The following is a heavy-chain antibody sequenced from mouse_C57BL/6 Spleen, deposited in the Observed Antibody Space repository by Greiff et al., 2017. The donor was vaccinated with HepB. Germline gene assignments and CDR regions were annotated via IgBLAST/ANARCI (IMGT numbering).Heavy chain of an antibody. J-gene: IGHJ3*01. CDR1: GFTFSDYG. D-gene: IGHD1-1*01. CDR2: ISSGSSTI. Sequence: EVQGVESGGGLVKPGGSLKLSCAASGFTFSDYGMHWVRQAPEKGLEWVAYISSGSSTIYYADTVKGRFTISRDNAKNTLFLQMTSLRSEDTAMYYCAREDYYGTWFAYWGQGTLVTVSA. V-gene: IGHV5-17*01. CDR3: AREDYYGTWFAY.